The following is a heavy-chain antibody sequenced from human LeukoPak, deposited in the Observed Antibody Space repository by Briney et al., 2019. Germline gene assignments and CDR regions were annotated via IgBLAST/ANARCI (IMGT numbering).Heavy chain of an antibody. V-gene: IGHV4-4*07. CDR1: GGSISSYY. CDR3: ARGGYCSSTSCYKRESFDP. J-gene: IGHJ5*02. Sequence: SETLSLTCTVAGGSISSYYWSWIRQPAGKGLEWIGRIYTSGSTNYNPSLRSRVTMSVNTSKNQLSLKLSSLTAADMAVYYCARGGYCSSTSCYKRESFDPWGQGTLVTVSS. CDR2: IYTSGST. D-gene: IGHD2-2*02.